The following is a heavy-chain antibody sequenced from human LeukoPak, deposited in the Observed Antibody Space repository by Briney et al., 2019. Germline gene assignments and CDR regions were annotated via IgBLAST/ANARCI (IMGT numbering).Heavy chain of an antibody. D-gene: IGHD5-12*01. CDR3: ARDPPNYIVATTADDY. CDR2: TYYRSKWNN. J-gene: IGHJ4*02. V-gene: IGHV6-1*01. Sequence: SQTLSLTCAISGDSVSTNSATWTWLRQSPSRGLEWLGRTYYRSKWNNDYAVSMKSRITINPDTSKNQFSLQLNSVTPEDTAVYYCARDPPNYIVATTADDYWGQGTLVTVSS. CDR1: GDSVSTNSAT.